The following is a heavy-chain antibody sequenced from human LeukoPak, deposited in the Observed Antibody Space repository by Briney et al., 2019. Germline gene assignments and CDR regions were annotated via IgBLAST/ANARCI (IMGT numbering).Heavy chain of an antibody. CDR3: ARESRLMVYAIPAWGY. D-gene: IGHD2-8*01. CDR2: INPGGGST. Sequence: ASVKISCKASGYTFTSYYMHWVRQAPGQGLEWMGIINPGGGSTSYAQKFQGRVTMTRDMSTSTVYMELSSLRSEDTAVYYCARESRLMVYAIPAWGYWGQGTLVTVSS. J-gene: IGHJ4*02. CDR1: GYTFTSYY. V-gene: IGHV1-46*01.